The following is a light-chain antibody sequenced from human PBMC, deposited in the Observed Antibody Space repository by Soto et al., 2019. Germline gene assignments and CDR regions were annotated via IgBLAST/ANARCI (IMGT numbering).Light chain of an antibody. J-gene: IGKJ4*01. CDR1: QGIRNY. CDR2: AVS. Sequence: DIQMTQSPSSLSASVGDRVTITCRASQGIRNYLVWFQQKPGKAPKSLIYAVSTLQSGVPSKFSGSGSGTDFTLTISSLQPEDSATYYCQQYNSYPLTFGGGTKVEIK. V-gene: IGKV1-16*02. CDR3: QQYNSYPLT.